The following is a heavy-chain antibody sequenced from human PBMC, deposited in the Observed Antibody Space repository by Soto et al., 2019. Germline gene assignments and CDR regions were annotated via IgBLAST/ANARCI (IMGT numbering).Heavy chain of an antibody. V-gene: IGHV3-33*01. CDR1: GFTFSSYG. CDR3: ARGQQLANMDV. CDR2: IWYDGSNK. J-gene: IGHJ6*02. Sequence: QVQLVESGGGVVQPGRSLRLSCAASGFTFSSYGMHWVRQAPGKGLEWVVVIWYDGSNKYYADSVKGRFTISRDNSKNTLYLQMNSLRAEDTAVYYCARGQQLANMDVWGQGTTVTVSS. D-gene: IGHD6-6*01.